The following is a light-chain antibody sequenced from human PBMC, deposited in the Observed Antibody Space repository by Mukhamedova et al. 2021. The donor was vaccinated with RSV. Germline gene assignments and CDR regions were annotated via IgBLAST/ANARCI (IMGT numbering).Light chain of an antibody. Sequence: GDKLENKNVCWYQQKPGQSPILVIYQDTKRPSGIPERFSGSHPGNTATLTISGTQAVDEADFYCQARDSSTVILGGGTKLTVL. CDR2: QDT. V-gene: IGLV3-1*01. CDR1: KLENKN. CDR3: QARDSSTVI. J-gene: IGLJ2*01.